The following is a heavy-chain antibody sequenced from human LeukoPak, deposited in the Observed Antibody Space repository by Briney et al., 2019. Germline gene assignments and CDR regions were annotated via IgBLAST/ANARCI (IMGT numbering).Heavy chain of an antibody. D-gene: IGHD6-13*01. CDR3: ARDLRIAAAGIDY. CDR1: GFTFSSYS. CDR2: ISSSSSYI. Sequence: GGSLRLSCAASGFTFSSYSMNWVRQAPGKGLEWVSSISSSSSYIYYADSVKGRFTISRDNAKNSLYLQMNSLRAEHTAVYYCARDLRIAAAGIDYWGQGTPVTVSS. V-gene: IGHV3-21*01. J-gene: IGHJ4*02.